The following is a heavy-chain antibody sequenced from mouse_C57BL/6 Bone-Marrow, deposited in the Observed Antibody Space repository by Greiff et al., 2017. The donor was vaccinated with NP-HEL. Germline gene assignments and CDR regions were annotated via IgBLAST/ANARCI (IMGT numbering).Heavy chain of an antibody. CDR1: GYTFTSYG. J-gene: IGHJ3*01. Sequence: QVQLKQSGAELARPGASVKLSCKASGYTFTSYGISWVKQRTGQGLEWIGEIYPRSGNTYYNEKFKGKATLTADKSSSTAYMELRSLTSEDSAVYFCARSPGTWFAYWGQGTLVTVSA. D-gene: IGHD4-1*01. CDR3: ARSPGTWFAY. CDR2: IYPRSGNT. V-gene: IGHV1-81*01.